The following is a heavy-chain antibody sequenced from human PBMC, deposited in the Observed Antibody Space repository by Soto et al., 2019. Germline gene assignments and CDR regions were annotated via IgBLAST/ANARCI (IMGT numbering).Heavy chain of an antibody. CDR1: GFTVSSNY. CDR3: MVRGVISPYYYYYMDV. V-gene: IGHV3-66*01. J-gene: IGHJ6*03. Sequence: EVQLVESGGGLVQPEGSLRLSCAASGFTVSSNYMSWVRQAPGKGLEWVSVIYSGGSTYYADSVKGRFTISRDNSKNTLYLQMNSLRAEDTAVYYCMVRGVISPYYYYYMDVWGKGTTVTVSS. CDR2: IYSGGST. D-gene: IGHD3-10*01.